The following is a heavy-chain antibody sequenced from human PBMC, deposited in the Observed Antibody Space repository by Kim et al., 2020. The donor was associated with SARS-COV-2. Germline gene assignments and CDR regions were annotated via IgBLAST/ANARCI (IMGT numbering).Heavy chain of an antibody. D-gene: IGHD4-17*01. CDR2: IYHSGST. CDR3: ARKRKTTVTTSFDY. V-gene: IGHV4-4*02. CDR1: GGSISSSNW. J-gene: IGHJ4*02. Sequence: SETLSLTCAVSGGSISSSNWWSWVRQPPGKGLEWIGEIYHSGSTNYNPSLKSRVTISVDKSKNQFSLKLSSVTAADTAVYYCARKRKTTVTTSFDYWGQGTLVTVSS.